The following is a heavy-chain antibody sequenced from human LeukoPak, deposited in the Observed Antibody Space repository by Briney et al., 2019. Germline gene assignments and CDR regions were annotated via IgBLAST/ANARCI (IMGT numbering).Heavy chain of an antibody. Sequence: SETLSLTCTVSGGSISSGSYYWSWIRQPAGEGLEWIGRIYTSGSTNYNPSLKSRVTISVDTSKNQFSLKLSSVTAADTAVYYCARRVEGYCSGGSCYSYYYYMDVWGKGTTVTVSS. J-gene: IGHJ6*03. V-gene: IGHV4-61*02. CDR1: GGSISSGSYY. CDR3: ARRVEGYCSGGSCYSYYYYMDV. CDR2: IYTSGST. D-gene: IGHD2-15*01.